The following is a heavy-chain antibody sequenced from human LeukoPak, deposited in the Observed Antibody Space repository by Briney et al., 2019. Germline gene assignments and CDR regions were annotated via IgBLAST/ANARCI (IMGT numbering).Heavy chain of an antibody. Sequence: WETLSLTCAVSGGSISSSNWWSWVRQPPGKGLEWIGEIYHSGSTYYNPSLKSRVTISVDTSKNQFSLKLSSVTAADTAVYYCARHVSTGRVWYYYYYGMDVWGQGTTVTVSS. J-gene: IGHJ6*02. D-gene: IGHD4-17*01. CDR3: ARHVSTGRVWYYYYYGMDV. V-gene: IGHV4-4*02. CDR1: GGSISSSNW. CDR2: IYHSGST.